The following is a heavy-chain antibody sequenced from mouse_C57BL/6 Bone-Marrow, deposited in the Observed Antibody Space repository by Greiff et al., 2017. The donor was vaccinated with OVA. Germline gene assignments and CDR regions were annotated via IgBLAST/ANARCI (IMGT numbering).Heavy chain of an antibody. Sequence: QVQLKQSGAELVRPGASVKLSCKASGYTFTDYYINWVKQRPGQGLEWIARIYPGSGNTYYNEKFKGKATLTAEKSSSTAYMQLSSLTSEDSAVYFCARDDWERYFDVWGTGTTVTVSS. CDR2: IYPGSGNT. CDR1: GYTFTDYY. CDR3: ARDDWERYFDV. J-gene: IGHJ1*03. D-gene: IGHD4-1*01. V-gene: IGHV1-76*01.